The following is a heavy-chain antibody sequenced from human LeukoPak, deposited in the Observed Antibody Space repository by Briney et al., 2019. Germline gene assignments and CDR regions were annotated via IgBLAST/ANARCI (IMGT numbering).Heavy chain of an antibody. V-gene: IGHV3-48*04. Sequence: GGSLRLSCAASGFTFSSYSMNWVRQAPGEGLEWVSYISSSGSNMYYADSVKGRFAISRDNAKNSLYLQMNSLRAEDTAVYYCARYLLVVPAAMDWWGQGTLVTVSS. CDR1: GFTFSSYS. D-gene: IGHD2-2*01. CDR3: ARYLLVVPAAMDW. J-gene: IGHJ4*02. CDR2: ISSSGSNM.